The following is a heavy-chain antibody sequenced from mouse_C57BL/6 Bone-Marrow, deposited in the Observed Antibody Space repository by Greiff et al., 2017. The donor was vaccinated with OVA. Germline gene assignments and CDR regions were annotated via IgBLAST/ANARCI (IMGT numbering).Heavy chain of an antibody. Sequence: VQLQQSGAELVRPGASVKLSCTASGFNIKDDYMHWVKQRPEQGLEWIGWIDPENGDTEYASKFQGKATITADTSSNTAYLQLSSLTSEDTAVYYCTTSYYSNPDYWGQGTTLTVSS. V-gene: IGHV14-4*01. CDR1: GFNIKDDY. J-gene: IGHJ2*01. D-gene: IGHD2-5*01. CDR3: TTSYYSNPDY. CDR2: IDPENGDT.